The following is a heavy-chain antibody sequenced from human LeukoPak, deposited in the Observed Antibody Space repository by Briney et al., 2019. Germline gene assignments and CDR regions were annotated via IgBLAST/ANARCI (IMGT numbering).Heavy chain of an antibody. CDR3: TPWGYYYDSSGHPPSAY. V-gene: IGHV3-15*01. J-gene: IGHJ4*02. D-gene: IGHD3-22*01. Sequence: GGSLRLSCVASGFTFSQTWMTWVRQAPGKGLEWGGRIRSKTNGGTTDYAAPVKGRFTISRDDSKNTLYLQMNSLKTEDTAVYYCTPWGYYYDSSGHPPSAYWGQGTLVTVSS. CDR1: GFTFSQTW. CDR2: IRSKTNGGTT.